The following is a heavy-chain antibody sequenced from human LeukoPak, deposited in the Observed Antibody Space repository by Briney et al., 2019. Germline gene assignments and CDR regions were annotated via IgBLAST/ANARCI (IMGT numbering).Heavy chain of an antibody. CDR3: ARVAYYYDSSGYSPVDY. D-gene: IGHD3-22*01. CDR1: GGSISSGDYY. J-gene: IGHJ4*02. Sequence: PSETLSLTCTVSGGSISSGDYYWSWIRQPPWKGLEWIGYIYYSGSTYYNPSLKSRVTISVDTSKNQFSLKLSSVTAADTAVYYCARVAYYYDSSGYSPVDYWGQGTLVTVSS. CDR2: IYYSGST. V-gene: IGHV4-30-4*08.